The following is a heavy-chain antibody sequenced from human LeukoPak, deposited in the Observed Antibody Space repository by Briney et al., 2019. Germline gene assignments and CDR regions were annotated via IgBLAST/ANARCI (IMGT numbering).Heavy chain of an antibody. CDR3: ARADRPGAILHFDY. J-gene: IGHJ4*02. CDR1: GGTFSSYA. V-gene: IGHV1-69*04. D-gene: IGHD1-26*01. CDR2: IIPILGIA. Sequence: ASVKVSCKASGGTFSSYAISWVRQAPGQGLEWMGRIIPILGIANYAQKFQGRVTITADKSTSTAYMELSSLRSEDTAVYYCARADRPGAILHFDYWGQGTLVTVSS.